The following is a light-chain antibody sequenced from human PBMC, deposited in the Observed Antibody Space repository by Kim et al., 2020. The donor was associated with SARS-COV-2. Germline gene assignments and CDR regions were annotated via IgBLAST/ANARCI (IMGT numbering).Light chain of an antibody. CDR1: RGAVGGYEY. J-gene: IGLJ2*01. CDR3: SSYAGSNNLV. Sequence: GQVGNSSAAGPRGAVGGYEYVAWGQQHPGKAHKIMIYEVRKRPSGVPDRVSGYKSGNAASLPGAGLQAEDEDDDYCSSYAGSNNLVFGGGTQLTVL. V-gene: IGLV2-8*01. CDR2: EVR.